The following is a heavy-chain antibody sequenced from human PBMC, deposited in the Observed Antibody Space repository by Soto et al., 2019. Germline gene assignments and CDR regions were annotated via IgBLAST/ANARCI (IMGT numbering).Heavy chain of an antibody. J-gene: IGHJ4*02. Sequence: ESLKISFKGSGYNFASYWTTWVRQIPGKGLEWMGNIDPSDSYTSYSPSFQGHVTISADKSISTAYLQWSSLKASDTAIYYCARPNVDTDYWGQGTLVTVSS. CDR1: GYNFASYW. V-gene: IGHV5-10-1*01. CDR2: IDPSDSYT. CDR3: ARPNVDTDY. D-gene: IGHD5-18*01.